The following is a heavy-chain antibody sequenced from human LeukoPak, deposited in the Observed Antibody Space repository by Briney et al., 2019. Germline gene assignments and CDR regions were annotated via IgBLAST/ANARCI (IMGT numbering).Heavy chain of an antibody. V-gene: IGHV4-31*03. J-gene: IGHJ4*02. D-gene: IGHD5-18*01. CDR3: AREDTDYYIDY. CDR2: IYYSGST. CDR1: GGSISSGGYY. Sequence: SQTLSLTCTVSGGSISSGGYYWSWIRQHPGKGLEWIGYIYYSGSTYYNPSLKSRVTISVDTSKNQFSLKLSSVTAADTAVYYCAREDTDYYIDYWGQGTLVTVSS.